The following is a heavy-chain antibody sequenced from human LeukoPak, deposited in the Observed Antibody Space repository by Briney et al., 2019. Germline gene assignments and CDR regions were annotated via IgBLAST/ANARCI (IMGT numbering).Heavy chain of an antibody. V-gene: IGHV1-69*05. J-gene: IGHJ5*02. CDR2: IIPIFGTA. Sequence: ASVKVSCKASGGTFSSYAISWVRQAPGQGLEWMGGIIPIFGTASYAQKFQGRVTMTRDMSTSTVYMELSSLRSEDTAVYYCARDLGRFDPWGQGTLVTVSS. CDR1: GGTFSSYA. CDR3: ARDLGRFDP.